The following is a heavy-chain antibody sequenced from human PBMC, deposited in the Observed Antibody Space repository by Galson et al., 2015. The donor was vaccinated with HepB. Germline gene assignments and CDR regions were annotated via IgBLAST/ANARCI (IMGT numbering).Heavy chain of an antibody. V-gene: IGHV1-46*01. J-gene: IGHJ3*02. Sequence: SVKVSCKASGYTFTSYYMHWVRQAPGQGLEWMGIINPSGGSTSYAQKFQGRVTMTRDTSTSTVYMELSSLRSEDTAVYYCAREAIRYSSGNAFDIWGQGTMVTVSS. CDR3: AREAIRYSSGNAFDI. D-gene: IGHD6-19*01. CDR2: INPSGGST. CDR1: GYTFTSYY.